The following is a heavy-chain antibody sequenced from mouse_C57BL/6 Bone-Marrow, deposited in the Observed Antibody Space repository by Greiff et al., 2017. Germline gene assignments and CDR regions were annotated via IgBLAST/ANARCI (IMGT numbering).Heavy chain of an antibody. D-gene: IGHD1-1*01. CDR1: GYTFTSYG. CDR2: IYPRSGNT. CDR3: ARSWITTVVASYYFDV. J-gene: IGHJ2*01. V-gene: IGHV1-81*01. Sequence: QVQLQQSGAELARPGASVKLSCKASGYTFTSYGISWVKQRTGQGLEWIGEIYPRSGNTYYNEKFKGKATLTADKSSSTAYMELRSLTSEDSAVYFCARSWITTVVASYYFDVWGQGTTLTVSS.